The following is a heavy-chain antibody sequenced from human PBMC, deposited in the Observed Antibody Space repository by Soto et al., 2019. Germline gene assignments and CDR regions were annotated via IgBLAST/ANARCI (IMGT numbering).Heavy chain of an antibody. D-gene: IGHD6-13*01. CDR3: ARVAAGASRPFDY. V-gene: IGHV4-30-4*01. Sequence: SETLSLTCRVSGGSIGSGDYFWIWLRQPPGKGLEWIGYIYYSGITLYGPSFESRVTLSVDTSKNQFSLNLRSVSAADTAVYYCARVAAGASRPFDYWGQGTRVTVSS. J-gene: IGHJ4*02. CDR1: GGSIGSGDYF. CDR2: IYYSGIT.